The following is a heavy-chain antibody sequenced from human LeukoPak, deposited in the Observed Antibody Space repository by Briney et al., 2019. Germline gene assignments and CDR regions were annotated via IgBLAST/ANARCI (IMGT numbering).Heavy chain of an antibody. CDR1: GGSFSGYY. CDR2: INHSGST. Sequence: KPSETLSLTCAVYGGSFSGYYWSWIRQPPGKGLEWIGEINHSGSTNYNPSLKSRVTISVDTSKNQFSLKLSSVTAADTAVYYCARALVWKFDPWGQGTLVTVSP. V-gene: IGHV4-34*01. D-gene: IGHD6-6*01. J-gene: IGHJ5*02. CDR3: ARALVWKFDP.